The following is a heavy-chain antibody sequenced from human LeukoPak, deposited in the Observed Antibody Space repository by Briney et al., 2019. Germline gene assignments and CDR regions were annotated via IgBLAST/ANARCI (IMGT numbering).Heavy chain of an antibody. V-gene: IGHV3-23*01. Sequence: GGSLRLSCAASGFTFSSYAMSWVRQAPGKGLEWVSAIGGSGGSTYYADSVKGRFTISRDNSKNTLYLQMNSLRAEDTAVYYCAKDLSIFGVVVAVAFDIWGQGTMVTVSS. D-gene: IGHD3-3*01. CDR1: GFTFSSYA. CDR3: AKDLSIFGVVVAVAFDI. J-gene: IGHJ3*02. CDR2: IGGSGGST.